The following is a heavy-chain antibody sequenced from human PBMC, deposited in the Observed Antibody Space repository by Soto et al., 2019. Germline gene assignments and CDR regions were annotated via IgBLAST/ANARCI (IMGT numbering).Heavy chain of an antibody. CDR1: GYTFSSYY. D-gene: IGHD7-27*01. V-gene: IGHV1-46*01. CDR3: ARAQPNLHFDY. Sequence: ASVKVSCKASGYTFSSYYLHWVRQAPGQGLEWMGIVNPGGGTSYAQKFQGRVTMTRDTSTSTVYTELSSLRSEDTAVYYCARAQPNLHFDYWGQGTLVTVSS. J-gene: IGHJ4*02. CDR2: VNPGGGT.